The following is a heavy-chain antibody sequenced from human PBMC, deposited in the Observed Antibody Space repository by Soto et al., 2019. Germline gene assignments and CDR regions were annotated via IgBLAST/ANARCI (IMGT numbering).Heavy chain of an antibody. J-gene: IGHJ4*02. Sequence: VASVKVSCKASAFTFTTSAVQWVRQARGQRLEWIGWIVVGSGNTNYAQKFQERVTITRDMSTSTAYMELSSLRSEDTAVYYCAAGLVAGTISQFDYWGQGALVTVSS. D-gene: IGHD6-19*01. CDR3: AAGLVAGTISQFDY. V-gene: IGHV1-58*01. CDR1: AFTFTTSA. CDR2: IVVGSGNT.